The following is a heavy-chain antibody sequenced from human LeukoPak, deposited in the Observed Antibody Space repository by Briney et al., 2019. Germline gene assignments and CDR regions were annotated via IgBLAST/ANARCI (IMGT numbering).Heavy chain of an antibody. Sequence: GESLNISCNGSGYSFTSYWIGWVRQMPRKVLEWMGIISPGDSDTRYSPSFQGQVTISADKSISTAYLQWSSLKASDTAMYSCARLVTYSSSWNSYYYYYGMDVWGKGTTVTVSS. CDR2: ISPGDSDT. D-gene: IGHD6-13*01. CDR3: ARLVTYSSSWNSYYYYYGMDV. CDR1: GYSFTSYW. V-gene: IGHV5-51*01. J-gene: IGHJ6*04.